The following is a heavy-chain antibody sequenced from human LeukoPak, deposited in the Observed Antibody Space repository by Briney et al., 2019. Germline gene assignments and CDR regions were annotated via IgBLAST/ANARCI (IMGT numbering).Heavy chain of an antibody. CDR1: GYSISSGYY. J-gene: IGHJ5*02. V-gene: IGHV4-38-2*02. CDR2: IYHSGST. D-gene: IGHD6-13*01. Sequence: SETLSLTCTVSGYSISSGYYWGWIRQPPGKGLEWIGSIYHSGSTYYNPSLKSRVTISVDTSKNQFSLKLSPVTAADTAVYYCARGGVYSSSWYDDWGQGTLVTVSS. CDR3: ARGGVYSSSWYDD.